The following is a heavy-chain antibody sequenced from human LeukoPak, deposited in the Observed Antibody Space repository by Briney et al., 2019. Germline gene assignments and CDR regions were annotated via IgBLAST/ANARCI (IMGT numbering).Heavy chain of an antibody. V-gene: IGHV3-11*04. CDR3: ARADCSSTSCYELDY. Sequence: GGSLRLSCAGSGFTFSDYYMSWIRQAPGKGLEWVSYISSSDTTIYYADSVKGRFTISRDNAQNSLYLQMNTLRADDTAVYYCARADCSSTSCYELDYWGHGTLVTVSS. CDR1: GFTFSDYY. J-gene: IGHJ4*01. D-gene: IGHD2-2*01. CDR2: ISSSDTTI.